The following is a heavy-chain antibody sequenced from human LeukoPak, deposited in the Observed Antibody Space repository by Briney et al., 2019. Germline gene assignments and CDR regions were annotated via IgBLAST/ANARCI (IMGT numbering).Heavy chain of an antibody. V-gene: IGHV3-11*01. J-gene: IGHJ6*02. CDR1: GFTFSDYY. CDR3: ATFVVAATPGGNGMDV. D-gene: IGHD2-15*01. Sequence: GGSLRLSCAASGFTFSDYYMSWIRQAPGKGLEWVSYISSSGSTIYYADSVKGRFTISRDNAKNSLYLQMNSLRAEDTAVYYCATFVVAATPGGNGMDVWGQGTTVTVSS. CDR2: ISSSGSTI.